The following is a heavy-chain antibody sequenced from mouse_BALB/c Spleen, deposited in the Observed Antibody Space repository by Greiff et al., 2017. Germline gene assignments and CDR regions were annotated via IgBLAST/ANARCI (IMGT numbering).Heavy chain of an antibody. CDR3: ARSSYSTMIKTTAYFDV. V-gene: IGHV5-17*02. J-gene: IGHJ1*01. CDR1: GFTFSSFG. Sequence: EVKLVESGGGLVQPGGSRKLSCAASGFTFSSFGMHWVRQAPEKGLEWVAYISSGSSTIYYADTVKGRFTISRDNPKNTLFLQMTSLRSEDTAMYYCARSSYSTMIKTTAYFDVWGAGTTVTVSS. D-gene: IGHD2-4*01. CDR2: ISSGSSTI.